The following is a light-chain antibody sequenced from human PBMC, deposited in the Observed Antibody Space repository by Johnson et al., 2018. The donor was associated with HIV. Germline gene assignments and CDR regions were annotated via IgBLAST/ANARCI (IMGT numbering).Light chain of an antibody. J-gene: IGLJ1*01. CDR1: SSNIGNKY. CDR3: GTGHNSLNPSYG. CDR2: ENN. Sequence: QSVLTQPSSVSAAPGQKVTISCSGSSSNIGNKYVSWYQQLPGTAPKLLIYENNKRPSGIPDRFSGAKSGTSATLGITGLQTGDEADYYCGTGHNSLNPSYGLETGTKVTFL. V-gene: IGLV1-51*02.